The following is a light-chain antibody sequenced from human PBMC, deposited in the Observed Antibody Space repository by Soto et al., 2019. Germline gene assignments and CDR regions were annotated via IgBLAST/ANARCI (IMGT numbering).Light chain of an antibody. CDR3: SSYTSSSTYVV. J-gene: IGLJ2*01. CDR2: DVS. V-gene: IGLV2-14*01. Sequence: QSVLTQPASVSGSPGQSITISCTGTSSDVGGYNYVSWYQQDPGKAPKLMIYDVSNRPSGVSNRFSGSKSGNTASLTISGLQAEDEADYYCSSYTSSSTYVVFGGGTQLTVL. CDR1: SSDVGGYNY.